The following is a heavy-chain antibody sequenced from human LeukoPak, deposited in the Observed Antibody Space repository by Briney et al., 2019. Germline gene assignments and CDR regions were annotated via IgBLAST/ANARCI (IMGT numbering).Heavy chain of an antibody. Sequence: GGFLRLSCAASGFSFSSYWMSWVRRAPGKGLEWVAKIKQDGREKYYVDSVKGRFTISRDNVKNSLYLQMNSLRVEDTAVYYCARGGKFYYDSSGYPGDYWGQGTLVTVSS. D-gene: IGHD3-22*01. V-gene: IGHV3-7*01. J-gene: IGHJ4*02. CDR3: ARGGKFYYDSSGYPGDY. CDR1: GFSFSSYW. CDR2: IKQDGREK.